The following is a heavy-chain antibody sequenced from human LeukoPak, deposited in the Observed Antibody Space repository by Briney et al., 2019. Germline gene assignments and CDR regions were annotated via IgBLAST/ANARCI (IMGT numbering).Heavy chain of an antibody. J-gene: IGHJ6*02. CDR1: GFTFSSYG. CDR3: ARDIACGGDCYRDYCYYGMDV. CDR2: IWYDGSNK. D-gene: IGHD2-21*02. Sequence: GGSLRLSCAASGFTFSSYGMHWVRQAPGKGLEWVAVIWYDGSNKYYADSVKGRFTISRDNSKNTLYLQMNSLRAEDTAVYDCARDIACGGDCYRDYCYYGMDVWGQGTTVTVSS. V-gene: IGHV3-33*01.